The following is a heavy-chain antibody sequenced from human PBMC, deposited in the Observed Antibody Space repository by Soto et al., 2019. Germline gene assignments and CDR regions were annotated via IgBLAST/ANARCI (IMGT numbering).Heavy chain of an antibody. D-gene: IGHD3-16*02. V-gene: IGHV4-31*03. J-gene: IGHJ4*02. CDR2: TYYNGDT. Sequence: QVQLQESGPGLVKPSQTLSLTCTVSGGSIRSGGYYWSWIRQHPGKGLEWIGYTYYNGDTYYNPSLKSRFTASVDTSKNQFSLKLSSVTAADTAVYYCASGGGVIVGPYYFDYWGQGTLVTVSS. CDR3: ASGGGVIVGPYYFDY. CDR1: GGSIRSGGYY.